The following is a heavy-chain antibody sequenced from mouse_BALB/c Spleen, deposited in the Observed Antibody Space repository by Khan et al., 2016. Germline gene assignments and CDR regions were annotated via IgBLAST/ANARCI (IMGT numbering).Heavy chain of an antibody. Sequence: VQLQQSGAELVKPGASVKLSCTASGFNIKDTYMHWVKQRPEQGLERIGGIDPAKKDNKYNPKFQGKATITADTSSNTAYLQLSSLTSEDTAVYYCASTSECYYGALDYWGQGTSVPVSS. CDR2: IDPAKKDN. D-gene: IGHD1-1*01. J-gene: IGHJ4*01. CDR3: ASTSECYYGALDY. V-gene: IGHV14-3*02. CDR1: GFNIKDTY.